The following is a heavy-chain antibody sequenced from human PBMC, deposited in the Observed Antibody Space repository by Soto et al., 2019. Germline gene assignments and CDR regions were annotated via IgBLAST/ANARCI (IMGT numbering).Heavy chain of an antibody. CDR1: GFTFSSYA. D-gene: IGHD5-12*01. CDR3: ARVRRDGYNWGPYFDY. V-gene: IGHV3-23*01. Sequence: VGSLRLSCAASGFTFSSYAMSWVRQAPGKGLEWVSAISGSGGSTYYAVSVKGRFTISRDNSTSTAYMELSSLRSEDTAVYYCARVRRDGYNWGPYFDYWGQGTLVTVSS. J-gene: IGHJ4*02. CDR2: ISGSGGST.